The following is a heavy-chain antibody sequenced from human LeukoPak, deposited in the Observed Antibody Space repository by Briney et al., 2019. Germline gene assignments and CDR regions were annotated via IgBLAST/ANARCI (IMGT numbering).Heavy chain of an antibody. CDR2: IYYSGST. D-gene: IGHD3-3*01. CDR3: ARGRDDFWSGYIDAFDI. J-gene: IGHJ3*02. CDR1: GVSISSYY. Sequence: TSETLSLTCTVSGVSISSYYWSWIRQPPGKGLEWIGYIYYSGSTNYNPSLKSRVTISVDTSKNQFSLKLSSVTAADTAVYYCARGRDDFWSGYIDAFDIWGQGTMVTVSS. V-gene: IGHV4-59*01.